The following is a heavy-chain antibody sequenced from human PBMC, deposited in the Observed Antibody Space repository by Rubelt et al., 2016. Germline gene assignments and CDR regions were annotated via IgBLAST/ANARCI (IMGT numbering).Heavy chain of an antibody. CDR2: INTNTGNP. J-gene: IGHJ4*02. CDR3: ARDDVNTAMVFDF. D-gene: IGHD5-18*01. Sequence: TFTSYGITWVRQAPGQGLEWMGWINTNTGNPTYAQAFTGRFVFSLDTSVSTAYLQISSLKAEDTAVYYCARDDVNTAMVFDFWGQGTLVTVSS. CDR1: TFTSYG. V-gene: IGHV7-4-1*02.